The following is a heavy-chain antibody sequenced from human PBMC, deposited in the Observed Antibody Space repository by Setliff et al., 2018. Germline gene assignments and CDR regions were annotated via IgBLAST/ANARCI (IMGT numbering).Heavy chain of an antibody. D-gene: IGHD3-22*01. Sequence: PGGSLSLSCAASGFTFRSYEMNWVRQTPGKGLEWVSYINSGGSKVYYADSVKGRFTISRDNAKNSQYLLMKSVRVDDTAVYYCARSINGYQQRYDIWGQGALVTVSS. CDR2: INSGGSKV. CDR1: GFTFRSYE. CDR3: ARSINGYQQRYDI. J-gene: IGHJ4*02. V-gene: IGHV3-48*03.